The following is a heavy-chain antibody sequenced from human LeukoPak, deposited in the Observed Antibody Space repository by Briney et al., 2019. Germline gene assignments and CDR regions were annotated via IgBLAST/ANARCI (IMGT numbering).Heavy chain of an antibody. Sequence: SVKVSCKASGGTFSSYAISWVRQAPGQGLEWMGGIIPIFGTANYAQKFQGRVTITTDESTSTAYMELSSLRSEDTAVYYCARAYDYVWGSYRYTFDYWGQGTLVTVSS. V-gene: IGHV1-69*05. CDR1: GGTFSSYA. CDR3: ARAYDYVWGSYRYTFDY. J-gene: IGHJ4*02. D-gene: IGHD3-16*02. CDR2: IIPIFGTA.